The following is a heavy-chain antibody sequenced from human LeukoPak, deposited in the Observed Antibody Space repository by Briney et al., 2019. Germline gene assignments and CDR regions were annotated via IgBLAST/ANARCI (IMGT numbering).Heavy chain of an antibody. V-gene: IGHV3-23*01. CDR1: GFTFSSYA. Sequence: GGSLRLSCAASGFTFSSYAMSWVRRAPGKGLEWVSAISGSGDSTYYADSVKGRFTISRDNSKNTLYLQMNSLRAEDTAVYYCAKDLSYATNGPFDYWGQGTLVTVSS. J-gene: IGHJ4*02. CDR2: ISGSGDST. D-gene: IGHD2-2*01. CDR3: AKDLSYATNGPFDY.